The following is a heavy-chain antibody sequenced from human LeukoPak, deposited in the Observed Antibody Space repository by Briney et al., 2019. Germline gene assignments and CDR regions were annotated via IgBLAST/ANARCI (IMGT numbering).Heavy chain of an antibody. CDR3: AKFYDILTAYFDF. V-gene: IGHV3-23*01. CDR1: GFTFSSYA. D-gene: IGHD3-9*01. J-gene: IGHJ4*02. CDR2: ISGGGGST. Sequence: GGSLRLSCAASGFTFSSYAMSWVRQSPGKGLEWVSAISGGGGSTYYAYYTDSVRGRFTISRDNSKNTLYLQMNSLRPEDTAVYYCAKFYDILTAYFDFWGQGTLVTVSS.